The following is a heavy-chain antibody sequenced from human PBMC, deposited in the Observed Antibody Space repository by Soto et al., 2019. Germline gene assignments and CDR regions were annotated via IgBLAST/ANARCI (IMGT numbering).Heavy chain of an antibody. CDR1: GFTFSSYA. Sequence: EVQLLESGGGLVQPGGSLRLSCAASGFTFSSYAMRWVRQAPGKGLEWVSAISGSGDSTYYEDSVKGRFTTSRDNPKNTLYLQMNSLRAEDTAVYYCARRGSGSYYDYWGQGTLVTVAS. CDR2: ISGSGDST. CDR3: ARRGSGSYYDY. D-gene: IGHD1-26*01. V-gene: IGHV3-23*01. J-gene: IGHJ4*02.